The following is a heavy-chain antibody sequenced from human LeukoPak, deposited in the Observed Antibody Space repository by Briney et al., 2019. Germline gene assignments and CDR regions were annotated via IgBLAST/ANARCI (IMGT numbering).Heavy chain of an antibody. CDR1: GFTFSDYY. CDR2: ISDSSSSI. CDR3: ARAGDGYNSPIDY. D-gene: IGHD5-24*01. Sequence: SGGSLRLSCAASGFTFSDYYMSWIRQAPGKGLEWVSHISDSSSSIYYADSVKGRFTISRDNAKNSLYLQMNSLRAEDTAVYYCARAGDGYNSPIDYWGQGALVTVSS. J-gene: IGHJ4*02. V-gene: IGHV3-11*04.